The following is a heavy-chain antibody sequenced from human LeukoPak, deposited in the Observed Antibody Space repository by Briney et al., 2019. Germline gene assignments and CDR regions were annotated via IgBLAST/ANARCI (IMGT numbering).Heavy chain of an antibody. CDR3: ARALGGWSPFDY. CDR2: SNAGNGNT. V-gene: IGHV1-3*02. D-gene: IGHD6-19*01. J-gene: IGHJ4*02. Sequence: ASVVVSRKASGYTFTSYAMHWVRQAPGQRLEWMGWSNAGNGNTKYSQEFQGRVTITRDTSASTAYMEVSSLRSEDMAVYYCARALGGWSPFDYWGQGTLVTVSS. CDR1: GYTFTSYA.